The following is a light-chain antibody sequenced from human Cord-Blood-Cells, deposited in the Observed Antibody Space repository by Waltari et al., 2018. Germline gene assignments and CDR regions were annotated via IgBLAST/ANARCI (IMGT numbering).Light chain of an antibody. CDR3: QQSYSTPLT. J-gene: IGKJ3*01. V-gene: IGKV1-39*01. CDR1: QSISSY. Sequence: EIKMPQLPPPWLAPVEAEVTSTCRESQSISSYLNWYQQKPGKAPKLLIYAASSLQSGVPSRFSGSGSGTDFTLTISSLQPEDFATYYCQQSYSTPLTFGRGTKVDIK. CDR2: AAS.